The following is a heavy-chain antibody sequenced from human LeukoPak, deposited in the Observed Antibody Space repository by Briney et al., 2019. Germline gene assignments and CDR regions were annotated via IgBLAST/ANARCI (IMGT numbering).Heavy chain of an antibody. CDR2: MNPNSGNT. CDR3: ARGGWVDSSSPTDY. J-gene: IGHJ4*02. V-gene: IGHV1-8*01. Sequence: ASVKVSCKASGYTFTSYDINWVRQATGQGLEWMGWMNPNSGNTGYAQKYQGRVTMTRNTSISTAYMELSSLRSEDTAVYYCARGGWVDSSSPTDYWDQGTLVTVSS. CDR1: GYTFTSYD. D-gene: IGHD6-13*01.